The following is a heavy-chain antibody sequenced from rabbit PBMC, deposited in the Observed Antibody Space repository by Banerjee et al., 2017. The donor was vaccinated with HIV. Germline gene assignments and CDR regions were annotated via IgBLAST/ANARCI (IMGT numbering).Heavy chain of an antibody. CDR3: ARDLAGVIGWNFGL. CDR2: INSSSRNV. V-gene: IGHV1S45*01. Sequence: QEQLEESGGDLVKPGASLTLTCTVSGFDFSSNAMCRVHQAPGKGLEWIGCINSSSRNVVYASWATGRFTISKTSSTTVTLQMTSLTAADTATYFCARDLAGVIGWNFGLWGQGTLVTVS. J-gene: IGHJ4*01. CDR1: GFDFSSNA. D-gene: IGHD4-1*01.